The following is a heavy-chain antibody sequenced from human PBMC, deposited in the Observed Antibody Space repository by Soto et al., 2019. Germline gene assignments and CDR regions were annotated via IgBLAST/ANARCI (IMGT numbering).Heavy chain of an antibody. Sequence: GGSLRLSCAASGFTFSSYGMHWVRQAPGKGLEWVAVISYDGSNKYYADSVKGRFTISRDNSKNTLYLQMNSLRAEDTAVYYCAKGVDTIFGVVTPPDYWGQGTLVTVSS. J-gene: IGHJ4*02. CDR1: GFTFSSYG. V-gene: IGHV3-30*18. D-gene: IGHD3-3*01. CDR3: AKGVDTIFGVVTPPDY. CDR2: ISYDGSNK.